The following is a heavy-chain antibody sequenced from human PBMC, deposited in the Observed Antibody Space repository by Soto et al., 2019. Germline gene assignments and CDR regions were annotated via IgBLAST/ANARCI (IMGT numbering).Heavy chain of an antibody. Sequence: EVQLVESGGGLVQPGGSLRLSCAASGFTFSSYNMNWVRQAPGKGLEWGSYISGSSITIHYADSVKGRFTISRDNAKNSLYLQMNSLRDEDTAVYYCARDMGHIVVVTAGLDALDIWGQGTKVTVSS. CDR2: ISGSSITI. V-gene: IGHV3-48*02. J-gene: IGHJ3*02. D-gene: IGHD2-21*02. CDR3: ARDMGHIVVVTAGLDALDI. CDR1: GFTFSSYN.